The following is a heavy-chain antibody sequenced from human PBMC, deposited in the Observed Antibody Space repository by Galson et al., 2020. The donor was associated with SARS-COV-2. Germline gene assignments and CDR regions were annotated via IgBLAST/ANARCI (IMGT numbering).Heavy chain of an antibody. CDR2: IIPILGIA. CDR3: ARVSGYCSSTSCYAGYYYYGMDV. V-gene: IGHV1-69*04. Sequence: SVKVSCKASGGTFSSYAISWVRQAPGQGLEWMGRIIPILGIANYAQKFQGRVTITADKSTSTAYMELSSLRSEDTAVYYCARVSGYCSSTSCYAGYYYYGMDVWGQGTTVTVSS. CDR1: GGTFSSYA. J-gene: IGHJ6*02. D-gene: IGHD2-2*01.